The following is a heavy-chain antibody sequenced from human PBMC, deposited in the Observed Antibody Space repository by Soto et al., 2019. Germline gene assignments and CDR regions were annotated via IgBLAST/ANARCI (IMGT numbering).Heavy chain of an antibody. J-gene: IGHJ6*02. CDR2: IKQDGSEK. CDR3: ARDGGVKGRYDFWSGYHYYYYGMDV. D-gene: IGHD3-3*01. V-gene: IGHV3-7*03. Sequence: GGSLRLSCAASGFTFSSYWMSWVRQAPGKGLEWVANIKQDGSEKYYVDSVKGRFTISRDNAKNSLYLQMNSLRAEDTAVYYCARDGGVKGRYDFWSGYHYYYYGMDVWGQGTTVTVSS. CDR1: GFTFSSYW.